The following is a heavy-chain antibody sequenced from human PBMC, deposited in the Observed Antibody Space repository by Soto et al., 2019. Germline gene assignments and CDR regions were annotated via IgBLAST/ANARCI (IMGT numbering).Heavy chain of an antibody. CDR1: DDSINSDKYY. CDR3: ARLEGLATISYYFDF. J-gene: IGHJ4*02. CDR2: IYYRGNA. Sequence: QLQLQESGPGLVKPSETLSLTCSVSDDSINSDKYYWGWIRQPPGKGLEWIGSIYYRGNAYYNPSLQTRVTTSLDQSRSQFSLKLNSVTAADSAVYFCARLEGLATISYYFDFWGPGALVTVSS. D-gene: IGHD3-9*01. V-gene: IGHV4-39*01.